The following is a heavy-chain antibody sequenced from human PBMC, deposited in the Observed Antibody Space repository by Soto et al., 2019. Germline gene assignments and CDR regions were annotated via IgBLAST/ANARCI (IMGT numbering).Heavy chain of an antibody. CDR3: ARGCCPVLLARGFDS. CDR2: INHSGST. V-gene: IGHV4-34*01. CDR1: GGSFSGYY. Sequence: QVQLQQWGAGLLKPSETLSLTCAVYGGSFSGYYWRWIRQPPGKGLEWIGEINHSGSTNYNPSLKSRVTLSVDTSKNQLSLKLSSVTAADTDVYYCARGCCPVLLARGFDSWVQVSLVTVSS. D-gene: IGHD3-10*01. J-gene: IGHJ5*01.